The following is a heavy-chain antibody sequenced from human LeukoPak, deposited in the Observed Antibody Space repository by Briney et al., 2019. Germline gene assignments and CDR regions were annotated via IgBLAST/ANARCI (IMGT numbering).Heavy chain of an antibody. V-gene: IGHV3-74*01. J-gene: IGHJ4*02. Sequence: RTGGSLRLSCAASGFTFSSYWMYWARQAPGKGLVWVSCLNSDGSTTNYADSVKGRFTIPRDIAKNTLYLQMNSLRAEDTAVYYCARDLYGAFDYWGQRTLVTVSS. CDR3: ARDLYGAFDY. CDR2: LNSDGSTT. CDR1: GFTFSSYW. D-gene: IGHD4-17*01.